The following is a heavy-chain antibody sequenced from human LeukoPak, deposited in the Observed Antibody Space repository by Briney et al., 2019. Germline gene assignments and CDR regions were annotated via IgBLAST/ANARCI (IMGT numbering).Heavy chain of an antibody. CDR1: GFSLSTSAVG. V-gene: IGHV2-5*02. CDR3: AHVAGGLFDV. Sequence: SGPTLVNPTQTLTLTCTFSGFSLSTSAVGVGWIRQPPGKALECLTLIYGDDDKRYSPSLKSRLTITKDTSKNQVVLTLTNMDPVDTATYYCAHVAGGLFDVWGQGTMVTVSS. CDR2: IYGDDDK. J-gene: IGHJ3*01. D-gene: IGHD6-13*01.